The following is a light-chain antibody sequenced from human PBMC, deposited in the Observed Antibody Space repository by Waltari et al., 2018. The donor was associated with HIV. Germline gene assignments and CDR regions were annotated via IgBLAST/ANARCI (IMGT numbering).Light chain of an antibody. CDR3: QSLDTSNTWV. CDR2: KDP. J-gene: IGLJ3*02. V-gene: IGLV3-25*03. CDR1: GFPKQY. Sequence: SYQLTQPPSVSVSPGQTARTTCHGDGFPKQYAYWYQQKPGQAPVMVMYKDPERPSGIPERFSGSSSGTTVTLTISGVQAEDEAGYHCQSLDTSNTWVFGGGTKLTVL.